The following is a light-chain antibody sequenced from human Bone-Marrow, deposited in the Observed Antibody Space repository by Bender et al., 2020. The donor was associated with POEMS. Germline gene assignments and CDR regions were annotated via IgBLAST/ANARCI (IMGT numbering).Light chain of an antibody. CDR1: NSEIGGWNL. J-gene: IGLJ2*01. V-gene: IGLV2-23*01. CDR3: SSYAGDNTLV. Sequence: QSALTQPASVSGSPGQSITISCTGTNSEIGGWNLVSWYQQFPGRSPKVLIYEDNKRPSGASDRFSVSKSGITASLTISGLRAEDEADYYCSSYAGDNTLVFGGGTKLTVL. CDR2: EDN.